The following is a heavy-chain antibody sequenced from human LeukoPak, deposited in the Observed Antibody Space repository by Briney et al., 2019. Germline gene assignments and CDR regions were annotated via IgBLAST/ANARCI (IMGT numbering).Heavy chain of an antibody. CDR1: GYTFTGYD. CDR3: ARGLYYDSSGNSRRLVAFDI. V-gene: IGHV1-8*01. D-gene: IGHD3-22*01. CDR2: MNPNSGNT. J-gene: IGHJ3*02. Sequence: RASVKVSCKASGYTFTGYDINWVRQATGQGLEWMGWMNPNSGNTGYAQKFQGRVTMTRNTSISTAYMELSSLRSEDTAVYYCARGLYYDSSGNSRRLVAFDIWGQGTMVTVSS.